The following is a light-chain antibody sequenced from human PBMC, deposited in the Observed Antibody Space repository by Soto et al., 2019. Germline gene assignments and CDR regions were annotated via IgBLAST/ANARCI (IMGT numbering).Light chain of an antibody. CDR3: GTWDNSLSAWV. CDR2: DND. J-gene: IGLJ3*02. V-gene: IGLV1-51*01. CDR1: SSNIGNGY. Sequence: QSVLTQPPSVSAAPGQKVTISFSGSSSNIGNGYVSWYQQLPGTAPKLFMYDNDKRPSGIPDRFSGSKSGTSATLGITGLQTGDEADYYCGTWDNSLSAWVCGGGTKLTVL.